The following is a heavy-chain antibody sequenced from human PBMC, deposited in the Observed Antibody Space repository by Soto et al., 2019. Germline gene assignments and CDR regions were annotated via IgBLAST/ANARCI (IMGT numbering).Heavy chain of an antibody. V-gene: IGHV4-59*12. CDR1: GGSISSYY. D-gene: IGHD6-19*01. Sequence: SETLSLTCTVSGGSISSYYWSWIRQPPGKGLEWIGYIYYSGSTNYNPSLKSRVTISVDTSKNQFSLKLSSVTAADTAVYYCARVVDSSGWANWFDPWGQGTLVTVSS. J-gene: IGHJ5*02. CDR2: IYYSGST. CDR3: ARVVDSSGWANWFDP.